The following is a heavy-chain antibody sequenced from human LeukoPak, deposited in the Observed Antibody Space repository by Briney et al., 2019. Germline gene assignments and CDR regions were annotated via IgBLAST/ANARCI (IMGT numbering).Heavy chain of an antibody. CDR2: ISSSGVTI. V-gene: IGHV3-48*03. Sequence: GGSLRLSCAASGFTFSNYEMNWVRQAPGKGLEWISYISSSGVTIYYADSVKGRFTISRDNAKNSLNLQLNSLRLEDTAVYYCAREAYSGYDFYFDYWGQGTLDTVSS. CDR1: GFTFSNYE. CDR3: AREAYSGYDFYFDY. D-gene: IGHD5-12*01. J-gene: IGHJ4*02.